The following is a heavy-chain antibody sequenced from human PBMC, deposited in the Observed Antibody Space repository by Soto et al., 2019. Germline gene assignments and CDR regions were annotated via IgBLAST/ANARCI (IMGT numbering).Heavy chain of an antibody. Sequence: ASVKVSCKASGYTFTSYGISWVRQAPGQGLEWMGWISAYNGNTNYAQKLQGRVTMTTDTSTSTAYMELRSLRSDDTAVYYCARDLGSYDSSGYDAFDIWGQGTMVTVSS. CDR3: ARDLGSYDSSGYDAFDI. CDR1: GYTFTSYG. V-gene: IGHV1-18*01. D-gene: IGHD3-22*01. J-gene: IGHJ3*02. CDR2: ISAYNGNT.